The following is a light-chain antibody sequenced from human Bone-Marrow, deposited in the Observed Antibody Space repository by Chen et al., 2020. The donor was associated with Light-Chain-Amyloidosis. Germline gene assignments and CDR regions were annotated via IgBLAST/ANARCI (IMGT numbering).Light chain of an antibody. V-gene: IGLV3-25*03. CDR3: QSADSSGTYEVI. J-gene: IGLJ2*01. CDR2: RDT. CDR1: DLPTKY. Sequence: SYELTQPPSVSVSPGQTARITCSGDDLPTKYAYWYQQKTGQAPVLVIHRDTERPSGISERFSGYSTGTTATLTISGVQAEDGADYPCQSADSSGTYEVIFGGGPNLTVL.